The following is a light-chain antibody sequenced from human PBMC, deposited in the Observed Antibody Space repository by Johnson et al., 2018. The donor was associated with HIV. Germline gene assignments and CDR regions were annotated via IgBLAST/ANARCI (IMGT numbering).Light chain of an antibody. CDR3: GTWDSSLTSCV. Sequence: QPVLTQPPSVSAAPGQRVTISCSGRGSNIGSHYVSWYQQLPGTAPKLLIFENDKRPSGIPDRFSGSKSGTSATLGITGLQAGDEADYYCGTWDSSLTSCVFGAGTKVTVL. V-gene: IGLV1-51*02. CDR2: END. CDR1: GSNIGSHY. J-gene: IGLJ1*01.